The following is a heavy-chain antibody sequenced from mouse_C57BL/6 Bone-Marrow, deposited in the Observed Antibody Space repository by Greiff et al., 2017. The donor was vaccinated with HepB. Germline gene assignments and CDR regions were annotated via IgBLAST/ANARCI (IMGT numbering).Heavy chain of an antibody. CDR3: ARLYYGNYGFYWYFDV. CDR2: IYPRSGNT. Sequence: QVQLQQSGAELARPGASVKLSCKASGYTFTSYGISWVKQRTGQGLEWIGEIYPRSGNTYYNEKFKGKATLTADKSSSTAYMQLRSLTSEDSAVYVCARLYYGNYGFYWYFDVWGTGTTVTVSS. J-gene: IGHJ1*03. D-gene: IGHD2-1*01. V-gene: IGHV1-81*01. CDR1: GYTFTSYG.